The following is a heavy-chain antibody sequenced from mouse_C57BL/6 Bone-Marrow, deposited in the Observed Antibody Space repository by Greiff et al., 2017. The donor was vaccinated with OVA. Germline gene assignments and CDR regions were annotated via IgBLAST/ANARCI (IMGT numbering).Heavy chain of an antibody. Sequence: VQLQQPGAELVKPGASVKLSCKASGYTFTSYWMHWVKQRPGQGLEWIGMIHPNSGSTNYNEKLKSKATLTVDKSSSTAYMQLSSLTSEDSAVYYCARRGYGYDGSCDYWGQGTTLTVSS. CDR2: IHPNSGST. D-gene: IGHD2-2*01. V-gene: IGHV1-64*01. J-gene: IGHJ2*01. CDR3: ARRGYGYDGSCDY. CDR1: GYTFTSYW.